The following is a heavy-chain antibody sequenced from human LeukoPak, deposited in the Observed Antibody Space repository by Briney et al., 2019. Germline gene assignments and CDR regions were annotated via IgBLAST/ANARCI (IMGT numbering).Heavy chain of an antibody. V-gene: IGHV3-23*01. J-gene: IGHJ4*02. D-gene: IGHD3-22*01. Sequence: PGGSLRLSCAASGFTFSSYAMSWVRQAPGKGLEWVSAISGSGGSTDYADSVKGRFTISRDNSKNTLYLQMNSLRAEDTAVYYCARGPRFAIRLIVVVTKGHFDYWGQGTLVTVSS. CDR1: GFTFSSYA. CDR2: ISGSGGST. CDR3: ARGPRFAIRLIVVVTKGHFDY.